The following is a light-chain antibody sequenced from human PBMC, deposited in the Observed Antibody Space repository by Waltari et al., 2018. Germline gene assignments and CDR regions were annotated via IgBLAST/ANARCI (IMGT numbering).Light chain of an antibody. Sequence: DIQVTQSPSTLSASVGERVTITCRASQTVSSSLAWYQKKQGKAPKLLIYKASSLESGVPSRFSGSGSGTEFTLTISSLQPDDFATYYCQHYNSYPYTFGPGTKLEIK. J-gene: IGKJ2*01. CDR1: QTVSSS. V-gene: IGKV1-5*03. CDR3: QHYNSYPYT. CDR2: KAS.